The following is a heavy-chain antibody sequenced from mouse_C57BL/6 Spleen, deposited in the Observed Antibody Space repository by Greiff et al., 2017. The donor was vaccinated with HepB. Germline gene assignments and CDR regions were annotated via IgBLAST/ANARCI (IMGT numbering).Heavy chain of an antibody. J-gene: IGHJ3*01. D-gene: IGHD2-2*01. Sequence: EVKLMESGAELVRPGASVKLSCTASGFNIKDDYMHWVKQRPEQGLEWIGWIDPENGDTEYASKFQGKATITADTSSNTAYLQLSSLTSEDTAVYYCTTGAGYHFAYWGQGTLVTVSA. CDR1: GFNIKDDY. CDR3: TTGAGYHFAY. CDR2: IDPENGDT. V-gene: IGHV14-4*01.